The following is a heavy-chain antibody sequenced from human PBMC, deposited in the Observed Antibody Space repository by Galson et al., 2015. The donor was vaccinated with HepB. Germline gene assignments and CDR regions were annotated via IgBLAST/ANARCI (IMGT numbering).Heavy chain of an antibody. CDR2: IKYDDSEK. V-gene: IGHV3-7*01. CDR1: GFTFSSYG. CDR3: AREAGRGMDV. D-gene: IGHD1-14*01. Sequence: SLRLSCAASGFTFSSYGMHWVRQAPGRGLEWVANIKYDDSEKNYLDSVKGRFTISRDDAKDSLSLQMNSLRDEDTAVYYCAREAGRGMDVWGQGTTVTVSS. J-gene: IGHJ6*02.